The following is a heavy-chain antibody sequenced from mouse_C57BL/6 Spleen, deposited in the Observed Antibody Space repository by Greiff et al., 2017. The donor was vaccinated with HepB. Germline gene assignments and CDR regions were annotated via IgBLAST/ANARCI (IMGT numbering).Heavy chain of an antibody. J-gene: IGHJ3*01. D-gene: IGHD1-2*01. Sequence: VQLQQPGAELVRPGSSVKLSCKASGYTFTSYWMHWVKQRPIQGLEWIGNIDPSDSETHYNQKFKDKATLTVDKSSSTAYMQLSSLTSGGSAVYYCARGLRRSWFAYWGQGTLVTVSA. CDR1: GYTFTSYW. V-gene: IGHV1-52*01. CDR3: ARGLRRSWFAY. CDR2: IDPSDSET.